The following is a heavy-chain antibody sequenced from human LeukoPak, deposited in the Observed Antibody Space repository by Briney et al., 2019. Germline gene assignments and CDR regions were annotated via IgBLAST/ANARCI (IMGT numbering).Heavy chain of an antibody. CDR3: ARLLRHYGSGSSRWFDP. Sequence: PGGSLRLSCAASGFTFSSYAMSWVRQAPGKGLEWVSAISGSGGSTYYADSVKGRFTISRDNSKNTLYLQMNSLRAEDTAVYYCARLLRHYGSGSSRWFDPWGQGTLVTVSS. CDR1: GFTFSSYA. J-gene: IGHJ5*02. D-gene: IGHD3-10*01. V-gene: IGHV3-23*01. CDR2: ISGSGGST.